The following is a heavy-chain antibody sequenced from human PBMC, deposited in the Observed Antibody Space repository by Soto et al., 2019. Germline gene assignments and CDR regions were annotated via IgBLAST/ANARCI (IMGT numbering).Heavy chain of an antibody. CDR1: GCTFSSYA. J-gene: IGHJ3*02. CDR3: ARVVPSDDAFDI. V-gene: IGHV1-69*13. Sequence: ASVKVSCKASGCTFSSYAISWVRQAPGQGLEWMGGIIPIFGTANYAQKFQGRVTITADESTSTAYMELSSLRSEDTALYYCARVVPSDDAFDIWGQGTMVTVSS. D-gene: IGHD3-10*02. CDR2: IIPIFGTA.